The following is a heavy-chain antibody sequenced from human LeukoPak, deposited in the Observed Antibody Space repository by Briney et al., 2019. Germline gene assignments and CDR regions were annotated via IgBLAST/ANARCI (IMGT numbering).Heavy chain of an antibody. V-gene: IGHV3-30*18. J-gene: IGHJ4*02. CDR2: ISDDGRSK. Sequence: GGSLRLSCAASGFSFISYGMHWVRQAPGKGLELVGVISDDGRSKDYADSVKGRFTISRDNSKDTLYLQMNSLRAEDTAVYYCAKRPSDYGDYVSYFDYWGQGTLVTVSS. CDR1: GFSFISYG. D-gene: IGHD4-17*01. CDR3: AKRPSDYGDYVSYFDY.